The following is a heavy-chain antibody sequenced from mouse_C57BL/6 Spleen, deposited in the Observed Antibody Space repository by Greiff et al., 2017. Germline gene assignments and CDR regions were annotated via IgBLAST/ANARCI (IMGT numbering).Heavy chain of an antibody. D-gene: IGHD1-1*01. CDR1: GYTFTSYW. CDR2: IDPSDSYT. J-gene: IGHJ2*01. CDR3: ARRLYYYGSSYFDY. V-gene: IGHV1-69*01. Sequence: QVQLQQPGAELVMPGASVKLSCKASGYTFTSYWMHWVKQRPGQGLEWIGEIDPSDSYTNYNQKFKGKSTLTVDKSSSTAYVQLSSLTSEDSAVYYCARRLYYYGSSYFDYWGQGTTLTVSS.